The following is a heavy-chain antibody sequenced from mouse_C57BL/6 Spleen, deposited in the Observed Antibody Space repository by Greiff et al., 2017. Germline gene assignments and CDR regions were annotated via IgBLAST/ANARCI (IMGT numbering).Heavy chain of an antibody. CDR2: IDPETGGT. V-gene: IGHV1-15*01. D-gene: IGHD1-1*01. CDR3: TREGYYYGSPYFDY. J-gene: IGHJ2*01. CDR1: GYTFTDYE. Sequence: QVQLKQSGAELVRPGASVTLSCKASGYTFTDYEMNWVKQTPVHGLEWIGAIDPETGGTAYNQKFKGKAILTADKSSSTAYMELRSLTSEDSAVYYCTREGYYYGSPYFDYWVQGTTLTASS.